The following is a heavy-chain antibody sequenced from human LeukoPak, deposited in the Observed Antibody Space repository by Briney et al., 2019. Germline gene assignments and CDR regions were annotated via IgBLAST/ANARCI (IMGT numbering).Heavy chain of an antibody. Sequence: KPSQTLSLTCTVPGGSISSGSYYWSWIRQPAGKGLEWIVRIYTSGSTNYNPSLKSRVTISVDTSKNQFSLKLSSVTAADTAVYYCARDPLGYCSGGSCYTNWFDPWGQGTLVTVSS. CDR3: ARDPLGYCSGGSCYTNWFDP. V-gene: IGHV4-61*02. CDR2: IYTSGST. D-gene: IGHD2-15*01. J-gene: IGHJ5*01. CDR1: GGSISSGSYY.